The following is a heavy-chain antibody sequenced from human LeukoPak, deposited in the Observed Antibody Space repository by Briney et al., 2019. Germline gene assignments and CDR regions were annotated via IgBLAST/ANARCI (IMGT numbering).Heavy chain of an antibody. D-gene: IGHD3-16*02. CDR2: IYYSGST. CDR3: ARLGDYVWASYRNINDAFDI. V-gene: IGHV4-39*01. CDR1: GGSISSSSYY. Sequence: SETLSLTXTVSGGSISSSSYYWGCIRQPPGKGLEWIGSIYYSGSTYYNPSLKSRVTISVDTSKNQFSLKLSSVTAADTAVYYCARLGDYVWASYRNINDAFDIWGQGTMVTVSS. J-gene: IGHJ3*02.